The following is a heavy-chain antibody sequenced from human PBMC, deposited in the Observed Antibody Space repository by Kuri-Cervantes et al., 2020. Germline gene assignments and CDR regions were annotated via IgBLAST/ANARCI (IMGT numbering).Heavy chain of an antibody. CDR2: IYYSGST. J-gene: IGHJ1*01. Sequence: SETLSLTCSFSGDSISGSYWSWIRQPPGKGLEWIGYIYYSGSTYYNPSLKSRLTISVDTSKNQISLKLSSVTAADTAVYYCARGGMGATTGFQHWGQGTLVTVSS. V-gene: IGHV4-30-4*08. CDR3: ARGGMGATTGFQH. CDR1: GDSISGSY. D-gene: IGHD1-26*01.